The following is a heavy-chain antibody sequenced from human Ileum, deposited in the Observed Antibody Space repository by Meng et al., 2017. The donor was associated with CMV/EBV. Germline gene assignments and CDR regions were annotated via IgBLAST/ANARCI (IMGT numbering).Heavy chain of an antibody. CDR2: IYYSGSP. V-gene: IGHV4-30-4*08. CDR1: GGSITSGNYY. J-gene: IGHJ4*02. D-gene: IGHD2-15*01. Sequence: GQRPEAGPRLVKPSQTLSLTCTVSGGSITSGNYYWSWIRQPPGRGLEWIGYIYYSGSPYYKPSLKSRVTISLDTSKNQFSLNLRSVTATDSAVYYCVRQVVAASFDYWGQGALVTVSS. CDR3: VRQVVAASFDY.